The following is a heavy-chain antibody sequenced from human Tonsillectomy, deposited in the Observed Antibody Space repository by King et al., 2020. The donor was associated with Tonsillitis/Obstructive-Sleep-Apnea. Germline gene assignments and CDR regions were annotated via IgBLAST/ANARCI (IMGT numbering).Heavy chain of an antibody. Sequence: VQLVESGGGLVKPGGSLRLSCAASGFTFSTYSMSWVRQAPGKGLDWVSSISTSSSYIYYGDSVKGRFTISRDNAKNSLYLQMTSLRAEDTAVYYCARDSDDAFDIWGQGTMVTVSS. V-gene: IGHV3-21*01. CDR2: ISTSSSYI. J-gene: IGHJ3*02. CDR1: GFTFSTYS. CDR3: ARDSDDAFDI.